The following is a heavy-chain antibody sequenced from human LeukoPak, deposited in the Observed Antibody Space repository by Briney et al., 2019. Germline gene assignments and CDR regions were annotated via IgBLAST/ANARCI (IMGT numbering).Heavy chain of an antibody. V-gene: IGHV4-4*02. D-gene: IGHD3-3*01. CDR2: IYHSGST. J-gene: IGHJ5*02. CDR1: GGSISSSNW. CDR3: ARDGGTNWFDP. Sequence: SGTLSLTCAVSGGSISSSNWWSWVRQPPGKGLEWIGEIYHSGSTNYNPSLKSRVTISVDTSKNQFSLKLSSVTAADTAVYYCARDGGTNWFDPWGQGTLVTVSS.